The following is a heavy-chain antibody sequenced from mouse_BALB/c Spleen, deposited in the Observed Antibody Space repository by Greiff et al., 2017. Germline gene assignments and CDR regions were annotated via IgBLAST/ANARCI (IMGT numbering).Heavy chain of an antibody. V-gene: IGHV5-6-2*01. CDR2: INSNGGST. D-gene: IGHD1-1*01. Sequence: EVQVVESGGGLVKLGGSLKLSCAASGFTFSSYYMSWVRQTPEKRLELVAAINSNGGSTYYPDTVKGRFTISRDNAKNTLYLQMSSLKSEDTALYYCARHLITTVVTPSYAMDYWGQGTSVTVSS. J-gene: IGHJ4*01. CDR3: ARHLITTVVTPSYAMDY. CDR1: GFTFSSYY.